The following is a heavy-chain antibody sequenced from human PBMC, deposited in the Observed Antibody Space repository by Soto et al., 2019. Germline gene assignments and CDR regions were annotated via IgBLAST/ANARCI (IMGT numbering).Heavy chain of an antibody. V-gene: IGHV1-2*02. CDR1: GYTFTGYY. CDR2: INPNSGGT. CDR3: ARAGDTAMAWPLGDY. J-gene: IGHJ4*02. D-gene: IGHD5-18*01. Sequence: QVQLVQSGAEVKKPGASVKVSCKASGYTFTGYYMHWVRQAPGQGLEWMGWINPNSGGTNNAQKFQGRVTMTSDTSISTAYMELSRLRSDDTAVYYCARAGDTAMAWPLGDYLGQGTLVTVSS.